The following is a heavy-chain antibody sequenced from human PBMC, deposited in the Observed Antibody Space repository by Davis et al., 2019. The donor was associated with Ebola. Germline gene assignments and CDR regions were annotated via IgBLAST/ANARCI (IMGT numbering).Heavy chain of an antibody. Sequence: SETLSLTCTVSGGSISSYYWSWIRQPPGKGLEWIGYIYYSGSTNYNPSLKSRVTISVDTSKNQFSLKLSSVTAADTAVYYCARDSSSWFNWFDPWGQGTLVTVSS. CDR3: ARDSSSWFNWFDP. CDR1: GGSISSYY. J-gene: IGHJ5*02. V-gene: IGHV4-59*01. CDR2: IYYSGST. D-gene: IGHD6-13*01.